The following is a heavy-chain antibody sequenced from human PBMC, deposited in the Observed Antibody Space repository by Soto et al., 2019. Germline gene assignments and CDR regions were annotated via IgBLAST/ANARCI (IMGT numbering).Heavy chain of an antibody. J-gene: IGHJ3*02. CDR3: ARFPADCYNIPLDAFDI. D-gene: IGHD2-21*01. V-gene: IGHV4-59*01. CDR2: IYYSGST. Sequence: QVQLQESGPGLVKPSETLSLTCTVSGGSISSYYWSWIRQPPGKGLEWIGYIYYSGSTNYNPSLKSRVTTSVDTSKNQFSLKLSSVTAADTAVYYCARFPADCYNIPLDAFDIWGQGTMVTVSS. CDR1: GGSISSYY.